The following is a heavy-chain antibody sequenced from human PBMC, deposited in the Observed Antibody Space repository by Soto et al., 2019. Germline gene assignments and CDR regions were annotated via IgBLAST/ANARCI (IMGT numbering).Heavy chain of an antibody. J-gene: IGHJ5*02. Sequence: QVQLQESGPGLVKPSETLSLTCTVSGGSISSYYWSWIRQPPGKGLEWIGYIYYSGSTNYNPSLKSRVTISVDTSKNQFSLKLSSVTAAVTAVYYCASQSLYSSSWYFDPWGQGTLVTVSS. D-gene: IGHD6-13*01. CDR3: ASQSLYSSSWYFDP. V-gene: IGHV4-59*01. CDR1: GGSISSYY. CDR2: IYYSGST.